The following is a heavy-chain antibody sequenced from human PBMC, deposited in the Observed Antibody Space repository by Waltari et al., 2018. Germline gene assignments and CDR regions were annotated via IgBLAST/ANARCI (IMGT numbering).Heavy chain of an antibody. V-gene: IGHV3-23*03. CDR2: IDSGGST. J-gene: IGHJ6*03. Sequence: EVQLLESGGGLVQPGGSLRLSCAASGFTFSSYAMSWVRQAQGKGLEWVSFIDSGGSTYYADSVKGRFTISRDNTKNTLYLQMNSLRAEDTAVYYCAKGQDVYSSYYYYMDVWGKGTTVTVSS. CDR1: GFTFSSYA. D-gene: IGHD6-13*01. CDR3: AKGQDVYSSYYYYMDV.